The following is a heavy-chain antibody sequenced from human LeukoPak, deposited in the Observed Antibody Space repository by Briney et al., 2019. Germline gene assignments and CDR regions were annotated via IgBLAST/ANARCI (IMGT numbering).Heavy chain of an antibody. CDR2: MNPNIGIT. Sequence: ASVKVSCKASGDTFTSYAINWVRQATGQGLEWMGWMNPNIGITDYAQKFQGRVTMTRNTSISTAYMELSSLRSEDTAVYYCAYSSGWSGSGDFDYWGQGTLVTVSS. CDR3: AYSSGWSGSGDFDY. D-gene: IGHD6-19*01. CDR1: GDTFTSYA. V-gene: IGHV1-8*01. J-gene: IGHJ4*02.